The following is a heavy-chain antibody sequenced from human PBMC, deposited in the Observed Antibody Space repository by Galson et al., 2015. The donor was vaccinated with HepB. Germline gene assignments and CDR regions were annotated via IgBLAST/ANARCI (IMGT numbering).Heavy chain of an antibody. CDR2: IIDSGGTT. D-gene: IGHD3-10*02. CDR3: AKRRGRMFQFSNHYSYYPMDV. CDR1: GITFSSYA. V-gene: IGHV3-23*01. J-gene: IGHJ6*02. Sequence: SLRLSCAASGITFSSYAMSWVRQAPGKGLEWVSGIIDSGGTTYYADSVKGRFTISRDNSKSTLFLQMTSVRAEDTAVYYCAKRRGRMFQFSNHYSYYPMDVWGQGTTVTVSS.